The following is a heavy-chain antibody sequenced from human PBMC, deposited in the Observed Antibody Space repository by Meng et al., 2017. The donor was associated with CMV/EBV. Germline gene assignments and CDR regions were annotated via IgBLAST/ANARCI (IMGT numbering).Heavy chain of an antibody. CDR3: AKDHLRRNYDFWSGYYPRPTYYYYYGMDV. Sequence: GESLKISCTASGFTFSSYWMHLVRQAPGKGLEWVSAISGSGGSTYYADSVKGRFTISRDNSKNTLYLQMNSLRAEDTAVYYCAKDHLRRNYDFWSGYYPRPTYYYYYGMDVWGQGTTVTVSS. CDR2: ISGSGGST. J-gene: IGHJ6*02. CDR1: GFTFSSYW. D-gene: IGHD3-3*01. V-gene: IGHV3-23*01.